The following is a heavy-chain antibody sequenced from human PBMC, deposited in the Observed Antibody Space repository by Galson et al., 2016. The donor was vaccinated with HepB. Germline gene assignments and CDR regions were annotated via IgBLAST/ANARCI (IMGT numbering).Heavy chain of an antibody. CDR3: ARGGRAGYYYYTALDV. CDR1: GASISSNNW. J-gene: IGHJ6*02. Sequence: SETLSLTCAVSGASISSNNWWTWVRQSPGKGLEWIGDIYHGGTINYNPSLKSRVTISVDKPNNQFSLKLISLTAADSGVYSCARGGRAGYYYYTALDVWGRGTTVTVSS. V-gene: IGHV4-4*02. D-gene: IGHD3-10*01. CDR2: IYHGGTI.